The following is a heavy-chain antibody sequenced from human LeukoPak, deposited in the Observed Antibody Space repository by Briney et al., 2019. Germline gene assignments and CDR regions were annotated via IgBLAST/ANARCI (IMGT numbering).Heavy chain of an antibody. Sequence: SDTLSLTCTVAGGSITRYYWSWIRQPPGKELEWIGYTHYSGNTNYNPSLKSRVTMSVDTSKNQLSLKLSSVTAADTAVYYCARKRVGAHWYFDLWGRGTLVTVSS. J-gene: IGHJ2*01. V-gene: IGHV4-59*07. CDR2: THYSGNT. CDR1: GGSITRYY. D-gene: IGHD1-26*01. CDR3: ARKRVGAHWYFDL.